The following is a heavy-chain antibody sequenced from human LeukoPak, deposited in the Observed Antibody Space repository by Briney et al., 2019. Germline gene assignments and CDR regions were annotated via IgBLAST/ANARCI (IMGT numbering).Heavy chain of an antibody. CDR1: GFTFSSYV. CDR2: ISGSGGST. D-gene: IGHD6-13*01. Sequence: PGGSLRVSCAASGFTFSSYVMSWVRQAPGKGLEWVSAISGSGGSTAYADSVKGRFTISRDNSKNTLYLQMNSLRAEDTALYYCAKVSTRDRDSSSWYEGGDAFDIWGQGTMVTVSS. CDR3: AKVSTRDRDSSSWYEGGDAFDI. J-gene: IGHJ3*02. V-gene: IGHV3-23*01.